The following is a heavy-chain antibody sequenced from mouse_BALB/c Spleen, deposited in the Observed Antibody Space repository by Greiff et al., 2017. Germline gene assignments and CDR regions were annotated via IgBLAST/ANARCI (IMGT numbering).Heavy chain of an antibody. V-gene: IGHV1S81*02. CDR3: ARYGYYNAMDY. Sequence: VQLQQPGAELVKPGASVKLSCKASGYTFTSYWMHWVKQRPGQGLEWIGEINPSNGRTNYNEKFKSKATLTVDKSSSTAYMQLSSLTSEDSAVYYCARYGYYNAMDYWGQGTSVTVSS. D-gene: IGHD2-2*01. J-gene: IGHJ4*01. CDR1: GYTFTSYW. CDR2: INPSNGRT.